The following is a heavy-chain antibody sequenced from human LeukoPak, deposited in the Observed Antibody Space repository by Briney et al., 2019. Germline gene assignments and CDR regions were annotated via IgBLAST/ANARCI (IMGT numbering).Heavy chain of an antibody. V-gene: IGHV4-59*08. J-gene: IGHJ5*02. D-gene: IGHD1-14*01. CDR2: IHHSGET. CDR3: ATHVLFGSNHYSYWFDP. Sequence: SETLSLTCSVSGASINSHWWSWIRQPPGRGLEWIAYIHHSGETNYNPSLKSRVTISLDTSKNQVSLMLTSVTAADTAVYFCATHVLFGSNHYSYWFDPWGQGTLVTVSS. CDR1: GASINSHW.